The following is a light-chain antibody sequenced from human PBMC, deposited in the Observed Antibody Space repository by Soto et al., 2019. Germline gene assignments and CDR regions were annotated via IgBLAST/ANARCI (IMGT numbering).Light chain of an antibody. Sequence: QSALTQPASVSGSPGQSITISCTGTSSDVGGYNYVSWYQQHPGKAPKLMIYDVSNRPSGVSNRFSGSKSGNTASLTISGLQAEDEVDYYCSSYTSSSTLYVFGTGTNVTVL. CDR2: DVS. J-gene: IGLJ1*01. CDR3: SSYTSSSTLYV. V-gene: IGLV2-14*01. CDR1: SSDVGGYNY.